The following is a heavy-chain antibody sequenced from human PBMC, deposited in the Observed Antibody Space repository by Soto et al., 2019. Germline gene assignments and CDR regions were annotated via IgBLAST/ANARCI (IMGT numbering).Heavy chain of an antibody. CDR1: GDSISSTRW. CDR2: INHSGST. CDR3: ARHTPAISISDH. Sequence: PSETLSLTCTVSGDSISSTRWWSWVRQSPGKGLEWIGEINHSGSTNYNPSLKSRVTISVDTSKNQFSLKLSSVTAADTAVYYCARHTPAISISDHWGQGTLVTVSS. V-gene: IGHV4-4*02. J-gene: IGHJ4*02. D-gene: IGHD2-15*01.